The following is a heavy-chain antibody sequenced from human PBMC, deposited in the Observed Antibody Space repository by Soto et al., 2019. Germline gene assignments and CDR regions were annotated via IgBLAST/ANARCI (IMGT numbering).Heavy chain of an antibody. Sequence: QVQLVQSGAEVKKPGASVKVSCKASGYTFTSYGISWVRQATGQGLEWMGWMNPNSGNTGYAQKFQGRVTMTRNTSISTAYMELSSLRSEDTAVYYCASGVPWYSSSRSGFYYYGMDVWGQGTTVTVSS. CDR3: ASGVPWYSSSRSGFYYYGMDV. CDR1: GYTFTSYG. CDR2: MNPNSGNT. J-gene: IGHJ6*02. D-gene: IGHD6-6*01. V-gene: IGHV1-8*02.